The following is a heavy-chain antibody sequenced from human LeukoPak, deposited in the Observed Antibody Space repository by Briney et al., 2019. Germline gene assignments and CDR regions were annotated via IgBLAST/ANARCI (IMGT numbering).Heavy chain of an antibody. J-gene: IGHJ5*02. D-gene: IGHD5-12*01. V-gene: IGHV3-15*01. CDR1: GFTFSNAW. CDR3: TTDARNTGYDYEEHTNWFDP. CDR2: IKSRTDGGTT. Sequence: PGGSLRLSCAASGFTFSNAWMSWVRQAPGKGLEWVGRIKSRTDGGTTDYAAPVKGRFTISRDDSKNTLYLQMNSLKTEDTAVYYCTTDARNTGYDYEEHTNWFDPWGQGTLVTVSS.